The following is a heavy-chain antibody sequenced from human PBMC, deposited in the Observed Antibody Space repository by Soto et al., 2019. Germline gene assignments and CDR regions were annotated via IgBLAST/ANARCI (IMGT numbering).Heavy chain of an antibody. CDR2: ITSDGKSK. Sequence: GGSLGLSCAASGFNFSNHWMHWVRQRPGEGLVWDSRITSDGKSKAYAESVKGRFAISRDNAKNTLYLQMNGLTAEDTAVYYCARESGDWPLNWFDPWGLGTLVTVSS. J-gene: IGHJ5*02. CDR3: ARESGDWPLNWFDP. D-gene: IGHD2-21*02. CDR1: GFNFSNHW. V-gene: IGHV3-74*01.